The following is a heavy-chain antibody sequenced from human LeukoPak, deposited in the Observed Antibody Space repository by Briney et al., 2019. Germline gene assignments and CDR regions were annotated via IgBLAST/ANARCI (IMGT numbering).Heavy chain of an antibody. J-gene: IGHJ4*02. D-gene: IGHD1-26*01. CDR3: AKRAQVGASPYSGEDY. CDR2: ISGSGDST. CDR1: GFTFSSYA. Sequence: TGGSLRLSCAASGFTFSSYAMSWVRQAPGKGLEWVSAISGSGDSTYYADSVKGRFTISRDNSKNTLYLQMDSLRAEDTAVYYCAKRAQVGASPYSGEDYWGQGTLVTVSS. V-gene: IGHV3-23*01.